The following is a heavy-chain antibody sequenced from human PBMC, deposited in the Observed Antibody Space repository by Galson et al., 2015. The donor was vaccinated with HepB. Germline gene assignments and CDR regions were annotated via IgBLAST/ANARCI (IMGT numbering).Heavy chain of an antibody. CDR2: IRSKPYGGTT. V-gene: IGHV3-49*03. J-gene: IGHJ1*01. D-gene: IGHD3-16*02. CDR3: TGANDYMWGSYRFSGY. Sequence: SLRLSCAGSGFTFDDYTITWFRQAPGKGLEWVSFIRSKPYGGTTEYAASVKVRFTISRDDSNSVAYLQMNSLEIEDTAVYYCTGANDYMWGSYRFSGYWGQGTLVTVSS. CDR1: GFTFDDYT.